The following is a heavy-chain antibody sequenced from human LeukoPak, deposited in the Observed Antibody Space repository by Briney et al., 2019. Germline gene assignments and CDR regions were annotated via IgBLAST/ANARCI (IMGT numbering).Heavy chain of an antibody. CDR1: GGSLSDYY. CDR3: ARVSGYDWESFYDY. V-gene: IGHV4-59*01. CDR2: IYYSGST. Sequence: SETLPLTCTVSGGSLSDYYWSWIRQPPGKGLEWIGYIYYSGSTNYNPSLKSRVTISVDTSKNQFSLKLRSVTAADTAVYYCARVSGYDWESFYDYWGQGTLVTVSS. J-gene: IGHJ4*02. D-gene: IGHD5-12*01.